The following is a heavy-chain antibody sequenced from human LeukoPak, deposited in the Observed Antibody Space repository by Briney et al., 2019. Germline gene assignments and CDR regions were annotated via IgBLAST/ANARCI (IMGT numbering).Heavy chain of an antibody. J-gene: IGHJ6*03. CDR1: GGTFSSYT. CDR3: ARGREIGLLYYYYYMDV. Sequence: ASVKVSCKASGGTFSSYTISWVRQAPGQGLEWMGRIIPILVIANYAQKFQGRVTITADKSTSTAYMELSSLRSEDTAVYYCARGREIGLLYYYYYMDVWGKGTTVTVSS. CDR2: IIPILVIA. D-gene: IGHD2-15*01. V-gene: IGHV1-69*02.